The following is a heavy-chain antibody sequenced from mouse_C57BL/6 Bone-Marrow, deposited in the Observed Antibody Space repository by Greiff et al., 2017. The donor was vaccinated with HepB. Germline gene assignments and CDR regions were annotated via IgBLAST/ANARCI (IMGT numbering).Heavy chain of an antibody. CDR1: GFTFSSYG. CDR2: ISSGGSYT. V-gene: IGHV5-6*01. D-gene: IGHD2-1*01. J-gene: IGHJ2*01. Sequence: EVQLVESGGDLVKPGGSLKLSCAASGFTFSSYGMSWVRQTPDKRLEWVATISSGGSYTYYPDSVKGRFTISRDNAKNTLYLQMSSLKSEDTAMYYCARHRGNYGSYFDYWGQGTTLTVSS. CDR3: ARHRGNYGSYFDY.